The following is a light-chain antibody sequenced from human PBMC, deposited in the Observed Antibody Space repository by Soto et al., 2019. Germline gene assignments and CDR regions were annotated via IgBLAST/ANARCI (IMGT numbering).Light chain of an antibody. Sequence: QSVLTQPPSASGTPGQRVTISCSGSSSNIGSNYVYWYQQLPGTVPQLLIYRNSERPSGVPDRFSGSKSGTSASLAISGLRSEDEADYYCAAWGDSLSGVVFGGWTKLTVL. J-gene: IGLJ2*01. CDR1: SSNIGSNY. V-gene: IGLV1-47*01. CDR2: RNS. CDR3: AAWGDSLSGVV.